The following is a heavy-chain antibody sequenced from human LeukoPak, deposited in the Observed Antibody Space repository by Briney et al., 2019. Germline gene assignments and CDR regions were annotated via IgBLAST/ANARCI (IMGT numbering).Heavy chain of an antibody. D-gene: IGHD6-13*01. V-gene: IGHV3-23*01. CDR3: AKDLPPGGSSWCYDGFDI. CDR1: GFTFSSYA. CDR2: ISCSGGST. J-gene: IGHJ3*02. Sequence: GGSLRLSCAASGFTFSSYAMSWVRQPPGKGLEWVSAISCSGGSTYYADSVNSRFTISRDNSTNTLYVQMNRLRAEDTAVYYCAKDLPPGGSSWCYDGFDIWGQGTMVTVSS.